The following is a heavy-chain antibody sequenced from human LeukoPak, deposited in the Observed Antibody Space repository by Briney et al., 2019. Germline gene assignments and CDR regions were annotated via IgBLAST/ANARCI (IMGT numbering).Heavy chain of an antibody. CDR1: GDSVSSNSAA. D-gene: IGHD3-10*01. V-gene: IGHV6-1*01. CDR3: AREVWFGELYGYYYGMDV. J-gene: IGHJ6*02. CDR2: TYYRSKWYN. Sequence: SQTLSLTCAISGDSVSSNSAAWNWIRQSPSRGLEWLGRTYYRSKWYNDYAVSVKSRITINPDTSKNQFSLQLNSVTPEDMAVYYCAREVWFGELYGYYYGMDVWGQGTTVTVSS.